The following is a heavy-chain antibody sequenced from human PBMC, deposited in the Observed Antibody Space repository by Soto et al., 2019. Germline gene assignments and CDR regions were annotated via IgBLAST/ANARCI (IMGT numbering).Heavy chain of an antibody. Sequence: PSETLSLTCTVSGGSISSSSYYWGWIRQPPGKGLEWIGSIYYSGSTYYNTSLKNRVTISEDTSKNQFSLKLSSVTAADTAVYYCARQSVFGVVIIPQYYYYGMDVWGQGTTVT. CDR1: GGSISSSSYY. D-gene: IGHD3-3*01. V-gene: IGHV4-39*01. CDR3: ARQSVFGVVIIPQYYYYGMDV. CDR2: IYYSGST. J-gene: IGHJ6*02.